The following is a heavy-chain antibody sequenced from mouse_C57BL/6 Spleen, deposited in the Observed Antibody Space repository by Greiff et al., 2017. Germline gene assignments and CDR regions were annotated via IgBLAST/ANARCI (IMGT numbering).Heavy chain of an antibody. CDR2: IVPSGSYT. V-gene: IGHV1-50*01. CDR1: GYTFTSYW. J-gene: IGHJ3*01. CDR3: ATEGGGMAY. Sequence: QVQLQQPGAELVKPGASVKLSCKASGYTFTSYWMQWVKQRPGHGLEWIGEIVPSGSYTNYNQKFKGKATLTVDTSSNTAYMQLSSLTTEDSAIYYCATEGGGMAYWGQGTLVTVSA.